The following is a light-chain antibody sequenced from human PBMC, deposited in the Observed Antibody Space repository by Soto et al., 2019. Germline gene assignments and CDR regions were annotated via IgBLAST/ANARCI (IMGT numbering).Light chain of an antibody. J-gene: IGKJ2*01. CDR1: QSVSSN. CDR3: QQYDNWPYT. CDR2: GAS. V-gene: IGKV3-15*01. Sequence: EIVLTQSPATLSVSPEERATLSCRASQSVSSNLAWYQQKPGQAPRLLIYGASTSATGIPARFSGSGSETEFTLTISSLPSEDVGVYYCQQYDNWPYTFGQGTKVDI.